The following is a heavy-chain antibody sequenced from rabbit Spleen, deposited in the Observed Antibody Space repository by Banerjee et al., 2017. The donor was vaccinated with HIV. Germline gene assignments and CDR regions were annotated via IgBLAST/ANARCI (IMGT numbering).Heavy chain of an antibody. CDR3: AREDARAGWSNDCMNL. V-gene: IGHV1S40*01. Sequence: QSLEESGGDLVKPGASLALTCTASGFSLTSYYMCWVRQAPGKGPEWIACIAGNSDSTTYYANWAKGRLTISKTSSTTVTLQMTSLTAADTATYFCAREDARAGWSNDCMNLWGQGTLVTV. J-gene: IGHJ3*01. CDR1: GFSLTSYY. D-gene: IGHD4-1*01. CDR2: IAGNSDSTT.